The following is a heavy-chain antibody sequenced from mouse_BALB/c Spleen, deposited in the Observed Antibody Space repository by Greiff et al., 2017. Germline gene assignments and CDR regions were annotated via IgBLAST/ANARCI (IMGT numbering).Heavy chain of an antibody. CDR3: ARGGLRGFAY. D-gene: IGHD1-1*01. CDR2: IDPENGNT. J-gene: IGHJ3*01. V-gene: IGHV14-1*02. CDR1: GFNIKDYY. Sequence: EVQLQQSGAELVRPGALVKLSCKASGFNIKDYYMHWVKQRPEQGLEWIGWIDPENGNTIYDPKFQGKASITADTSSNTAYLQLSSLTSEDTAVYYCARGGLRGFAYWGQGTLVTVSA.